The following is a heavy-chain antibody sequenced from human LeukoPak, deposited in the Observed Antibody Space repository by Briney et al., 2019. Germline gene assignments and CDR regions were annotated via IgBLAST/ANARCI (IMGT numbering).Heavy chain of an antibody. J-gene: IGHJ4*02. Sequence: GASVKVSCKASGYTFTNYDINWVRQATGQGLEWMGWMNPNSGNTGYAQKFQGRVTITRNTSISTAYMELSSLRSEDTAVYYCARKMDDFWSGYPPGFDYWGQGTLVTVSS. V-gene: IGHV1-8*03. CDR3: ARKMDDFWSGYPPGFDY. CDR1: GYTFTNYD. D-gene: IGHD3-3*01. CDR2: MNPNSGNT.